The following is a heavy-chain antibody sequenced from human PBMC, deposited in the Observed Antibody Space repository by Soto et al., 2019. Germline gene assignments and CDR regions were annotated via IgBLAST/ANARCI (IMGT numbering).Heavy chain of an antibody. CDR1: GDSVSDYSSA. CDR2: TYFRSQWQT. D-gene: IGHD3-10*01. J-gene: IGHJ6*02. CDR3: ARFPKAFGLDYIYYGRDV. Sequence: SQTLSLTCAISGDSVSDYSSAWNWIRQSPSRGLEWLGRTYFRSQWQTDYAVSVKSRVTINADTSKNQFSLQLNSVTPEDTAVYYCARFPKAFGLDYIYYGRDVWGQGTTVTVSS. V-gene: IGHV6-1*01.